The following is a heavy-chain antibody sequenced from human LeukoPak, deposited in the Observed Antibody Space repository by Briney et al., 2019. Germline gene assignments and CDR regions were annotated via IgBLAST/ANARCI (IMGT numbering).Heavy chain of an antibody. CDR2: IGAYNGNT. V-gene: IGHV1-18*01. J-gene: IGHJ4*02. Sequence: ASVKVSCKASGYTFTSYGISWVRQAPGQGLEWMGWIGAYNGNTNYAQKLQGRVTMTTDTSTSTAYMELRSLRSDDTAVYYCAREVAYCGGDCLAYYFDYWGQGTLVTVSS. D-gene: IGHD2-21*02. CDR3: AREVAYCGGDCLAYYFDY. CDR1: GYTFTSYG.